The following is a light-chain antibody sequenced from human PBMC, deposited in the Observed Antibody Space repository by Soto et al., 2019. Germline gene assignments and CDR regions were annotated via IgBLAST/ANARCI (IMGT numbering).Light chain of an antibody. CDR3: QQRSNWPPEAT. J-gene: IGKJ1*01. CDR1: QSVRSSF. V-gene: IGKV3D-20*02. Sequence: EIVLTQSPGTLSLSPGERATLSCRASQSVRSSFLAWYQQKPGQSPRLLIYGAYSRATGIPDRFSGSGSGTDFTLTISRLEPEDFAVYYCQQRSNWPPEATFGQGTKVDIK. CDR2: GAY.